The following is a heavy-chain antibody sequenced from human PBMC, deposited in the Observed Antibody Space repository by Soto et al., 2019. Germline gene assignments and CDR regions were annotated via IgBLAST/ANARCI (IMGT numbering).Heavy chain of an antibody. J-gene: IGHJ4*02. CDR3: AKEQKDSSSWSELNY. CDR2: ISGSGIST. V-gene: IGHV3-23*01. D-gene: IGHD6-13*01. Sequence: PGGSLRLSCAASGVTCSSYAMSWVRQAPGKGLEWVSAISGSGISTYYADSVKGRFTISRDNSKNTLYLQMNSLRAEDTAVYYCAKEQKDSSSWSELNYWGQGTLVTVSS. CDR1: GVTCSSYA.